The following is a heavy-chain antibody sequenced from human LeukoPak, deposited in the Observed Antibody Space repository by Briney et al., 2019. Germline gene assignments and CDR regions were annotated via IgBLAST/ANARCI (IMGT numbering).Heavy chain of an antibody. CDR3: ASGSRWIQLWLPDY. V-gene: IGHV4-34*01. CDR1: GGSFSGYY. Sequence: SETLSLTCAVYGGSFSGYYWSWIRQPPGKGLEWIGEINHSGSTNYNPSLKSRVTISVDTSKNQFSLKLSSVTAADTAVYYCASGSRWIQLWLPDYWGQGTLVTVSS. CDR2: INHSGST. D-gene: IGHD5-18*01. J-gene: IGHJ4*02.